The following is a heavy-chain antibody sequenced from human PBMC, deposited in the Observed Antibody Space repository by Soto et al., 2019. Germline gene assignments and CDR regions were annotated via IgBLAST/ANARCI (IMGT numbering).Heavy chain of an antibody. V-gene: IGHV4-59*08. CDR2: IYFRGST. CDR1: GGSISSYY. CDR3: ASHMVRGVPFGY. D-gene: IGHD3-10*01. Sequence: SETLSLTCTVSGGSISSYYWSWIRQPPGKGLEWIGYIYFRGSTNYNPSLKSRVTISVDTSKNQFSRKLSSVTAADTAVYYCASHMVRGVPFGYWGQGTLVTVSS. J-gene: IGHJ4*02.